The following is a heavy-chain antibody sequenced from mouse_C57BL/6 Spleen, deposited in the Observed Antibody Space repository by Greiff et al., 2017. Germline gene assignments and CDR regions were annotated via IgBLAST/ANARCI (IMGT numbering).Heavy chain of an antibody. Sequence: EVKLMESGGGLVQPKGSLKLSCAASGFSFNTYAMNWVRQAPGKGLEWVARIRSKSNNYATYYADSVKDRFTISRDDSESMLYLQMNNLKTEDTAMYYCVRHMGPYWYFDVWGTGTTVTVSS. J-gene: IGHJ1*03. CDR3: VRHMGPYWYFDV. CDR2: IRSKSNNYAT. D-gene: IGHD1-1*02. V-gene: IGHV10-1*01. CDR1: GFSFNTYA.